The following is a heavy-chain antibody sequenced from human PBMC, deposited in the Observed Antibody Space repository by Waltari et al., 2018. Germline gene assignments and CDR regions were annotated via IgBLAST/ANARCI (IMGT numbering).Heavy chain of an antibody. CDR3: ARGGQDSSGYYYAFYYYYYMDV. J-gene: IGHJ6*03. Sequence: QVQLQESGPGLVKPSETLSLTCTVSGGSISSYYWSWIRQPPGKGLEWIGYIYYSGSTNYNPSLKSRVTISVDTSKNQFSLKLSSVTAADTAVYYCARGGQDSSGYYYAFYYYYYMDVWGKGTTVTVSS. CDR2: IYYSGST. CDR1: GGSISSYY. D-gene: IGHD3-22*01. V-gene: IGHV4-59*01.